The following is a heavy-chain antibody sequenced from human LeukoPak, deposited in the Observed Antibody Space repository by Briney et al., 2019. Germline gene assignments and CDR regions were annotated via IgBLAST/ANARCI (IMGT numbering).Heavy chain of an antibody. V-gene: IGHV3-23*01. CDR1: GFTFSVYA. CDR3: VKEEAPTSWSRYYFDS. D-gene: IGHD3-3*01. J-gene: IGHJ4*02. CDR2: ITGSSSHT. Sequence: GGSLRLSCAASGFTFSVYAMSWVRQAPGKGLEWVAAITGSSSHTFYADSVTGRFTISRDNSNNTLSLQMSSLRVEDTALYYCVKEEAPTSWSRYYFDSWGQGTLVTVSS.